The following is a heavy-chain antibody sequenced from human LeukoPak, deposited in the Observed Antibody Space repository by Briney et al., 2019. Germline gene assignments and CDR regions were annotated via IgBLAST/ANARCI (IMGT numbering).Heavy chain of an antibody. Sequence: PGGSLRLSCAASGFTVSSNYMSWVRQAPGKGLEWVSVIYSGGSTYYADSVKGRFTISRDDSKNTLYLQMNSLRAEDTAVYYCARGGAYSSGWPGTFDIWGQGTMVTVSS. CDR2: IYSGGST. CDR1: GFTVSSNY. V-gene: IGHV3-53*01. D-gene: IGHD6-19*01. J-gene: IGHJ3*02. CDR3: ARGGAYSSGWPGTFDI.